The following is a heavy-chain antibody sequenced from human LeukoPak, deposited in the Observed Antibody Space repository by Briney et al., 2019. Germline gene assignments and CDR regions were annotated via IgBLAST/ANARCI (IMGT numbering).Heavy chain of an antibody. CDR3: AREGSGGTIYYFDY. CDR1: GGSFSGYY. CDR2: INHSGST. D-gene: IGHD3-9*01. J-gene: IGHJ4*02. Sequence: PSETLSLTCAVYGGSFSGYYWSWIRRPPGKGLEWIGEINHSGSTNYNPSLKSRVTISVDTSKNQFSLKLSSVTAADTAVYYCAREGSGGTIYYFDYWGQGTLVTVSS. V-gene: IGHV4-34*01.